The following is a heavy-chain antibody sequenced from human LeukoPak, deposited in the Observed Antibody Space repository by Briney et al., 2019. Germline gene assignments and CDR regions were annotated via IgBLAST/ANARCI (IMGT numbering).Heavy chain of an antibody. J-gene: IGHJ5*02. D-gene: IGHD3-22*01. V-gene: IGHV1-18*01. CDR2: ISAYNGNT. CDR1: GYTFTSYG. CDR3: ARGFPDYDSSGYYLDRFDP. Sequence: ASVTVSCKASGYTFTSYGISWVRQAPGQGLEWMGWISAYNGNTNYAQKLQGRVTMTTDTSTSTAYMELRSLRSDDTAVYYCARGFPDYDSSGYYLDRFDPWGQGTLVTVSS.